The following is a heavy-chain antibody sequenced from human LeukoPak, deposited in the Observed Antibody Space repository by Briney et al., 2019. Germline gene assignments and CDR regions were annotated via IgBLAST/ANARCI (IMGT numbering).Heavy chain of an antibody. V-gene: IGHV3-48*03. Sequence: GGSLRLSCAASGFTFSSYEMNWVRQAPGKGLEWVSYISSSGSTIYYADSVKGRFTISRDNAKNSMYLQMNSLRAEDTAVYYCARVVSSGWYSDYWGQGTLVTVSS. D-gene: IGHD6-19*01. CDR1: GFTFSSYE. CDR2: ISSSGSTI. J-gene: IGHJ4*02. CDR3: ARVVSSGWYSDY.